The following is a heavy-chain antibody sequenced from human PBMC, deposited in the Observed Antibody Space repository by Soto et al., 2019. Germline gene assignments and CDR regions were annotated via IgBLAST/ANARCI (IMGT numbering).Heavy chain of an antibody. CDR1: GYTFTSYA. Sequence: ASVKVSCKASGYTFTSYAMHWVRQAPGQRLEWMGWINAGNGNTKCSQKFQGRVTITRDTSASTAYMELSSLRSEDTAVYYCARDPVVRFLEWSYAFDIWGQGTMVTVSS. V-gene: IGHV1-3*01. CDR3: ARDPVVRFLEWSYAFDI. J-gene: IGHJ3*02. CDR2: INAGNGNT. D-gene: IGHD3-3*01.